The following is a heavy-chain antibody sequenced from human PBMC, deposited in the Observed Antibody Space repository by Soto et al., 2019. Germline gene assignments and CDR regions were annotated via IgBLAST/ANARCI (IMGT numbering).Heavy chain of an antibody. J-gene: IGHJ3*02. V-gene: IGHV4-59*08. D-gene: IGHD1-26*01. CDR3: ARGGISGSLSGAFDI. Sequence: SETLSLTCNVSGGSMSSYYWNWIRQPPGKGLEWIGYIYYSGSTNYNPSFKSRVTISIDTSKNQFSLKVSSVTAADTAVYYCARGGISGSLSGAFDIWGQGTMVTVSS. CDR1: GGSMSSYY. CDR2: IYYSGST.